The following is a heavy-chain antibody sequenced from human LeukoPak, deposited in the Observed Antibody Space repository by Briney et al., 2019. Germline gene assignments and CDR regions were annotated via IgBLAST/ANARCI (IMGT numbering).Heavy chain of an antibody. CDR2: IIPILGIA. D-gene: IGHD4-17*01. J-gene: IGHJ5*02. Sequence: GSSVKVSCKASGGTFSSYTISWVRQAPGQGLEWMGRIIPILGIADYAQKFQGRVTITADKSTSTAYMELSSVRSEDTAVYYCARDLNDYGDYVWFDPWGQGTLVTVSS. CDR1: GGTFSSYT. V-gene: IGHV1-69*04. CDR3: ARDLNDYGDYVWFDP.